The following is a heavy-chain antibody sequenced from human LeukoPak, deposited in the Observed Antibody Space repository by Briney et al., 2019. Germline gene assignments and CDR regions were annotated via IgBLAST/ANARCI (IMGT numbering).Heavy chain of an antibody. D-gene: IGHD6-13*01. Sequence: SETLSLTCTVSGASFSSSTYHWGWIRQPPGKGLEWIGSIYYSGSTYYNPSLKSRVTMSVDTSKNQFSLKLSSVTAADTAVYYCARHAGGISATGTRPFDYWGQGTLVTVSS. CDR2: IYYSGST. J-gene: IGHJ4*02. CDR3: ARHAGGISATGTRPFDY. CDR1: GASFSSSTYH. V-gene: IGHV4-39*01.